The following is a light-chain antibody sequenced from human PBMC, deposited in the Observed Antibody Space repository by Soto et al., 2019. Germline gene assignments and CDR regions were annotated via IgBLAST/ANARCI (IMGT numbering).Light chain of an antibody. CDR3: QQYGSSLWP. Sequence: DIELTHSPATLSLSPGDSATLSCRSSQSVSSSYLAWYQQKPGQAPRLLIYGASSRATGIPDRFSGSGSGTDFTLTISRLEPEDFAVYYCQQYGSSLWPFGQGTKVDIK. J-gene: IGKJ1*01. CDR2: GAS. V-gene: IGKV3-20*01. CDR1: QSVSSSY.